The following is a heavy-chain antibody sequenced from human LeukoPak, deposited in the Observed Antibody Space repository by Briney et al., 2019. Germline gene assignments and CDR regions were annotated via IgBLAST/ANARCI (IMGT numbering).Heavy chain of an antibody. CDR3: ASDPYYDFWSGYHYDYYGMDV. V-gene: IGHV4-39*01. Sequence: SETLSLTCTVSGGSISSSSYYWGWIRQPPGKGLEWIGSIYYSGSTYYNPSLKSRVTISVDTSKNQFSLRLSSVTAADTSVYYCASDPYYDFWSGYHYDYYGMDVWGQGTTVTVSS. J-gene: IGHJ6*02. D-gene: IGHD3-3*01. CDR2: IYYSGST. CDR1: GGSISSSSYY.